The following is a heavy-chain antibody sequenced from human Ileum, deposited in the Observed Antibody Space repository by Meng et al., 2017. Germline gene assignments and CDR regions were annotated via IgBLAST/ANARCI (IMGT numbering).Heavy chain of an antibody. CDR2: LGAHDGDT. CDR1: DYTFTGYG. J-gene: IGHJ4*02. V-gene: IGHV1-18*01. Sequence: QVQPVQSGPAVKQPGACVKVSCKASDYTFTGYGVSWVRQAPGQGLEGMAWLGAHDGDTSHAPKFQGRVTVSADRPTATAYMELRSLRSDDTAVYYCARGTPGRSYSDYWGQGTLVTVSS. D-gene: IGHD3-10*01. CDR3: ARGTPGRSYSDY.